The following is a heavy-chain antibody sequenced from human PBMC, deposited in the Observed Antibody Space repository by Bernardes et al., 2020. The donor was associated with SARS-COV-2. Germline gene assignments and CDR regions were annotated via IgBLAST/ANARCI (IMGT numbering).Heavy chain of an antibody. CDR1: GYSFTSYW. J-gene: IGHJ6*02. Sequence: GESLKISCKGSGYSFTSYWIGWVRQMPGKGLEWMGIIYPGDSDTRYSPSFQGQVTISADKSISTAYLQWSSLKASDTAMYYCARQVAYCSSTSCYAFYYGVVVWGQGTTVTVSS. CDR3: ARQVAYCSSTSCYAFYYGVVV. V-gene: IGHV5-51*01. D-gene: IGHD2-2*01. CDR2: IYPGDSDT.